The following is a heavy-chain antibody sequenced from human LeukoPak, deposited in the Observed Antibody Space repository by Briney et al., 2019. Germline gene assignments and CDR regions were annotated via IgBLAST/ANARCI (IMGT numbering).Heavy chain of an antibody. J-gene: IGHJ5*02. D-gene: IGHD6-13*01. CDR1: GFTVSSYY. Sequence: GGSLRLSCAASGFTVSSYYMSWVRQAPGKGLEWVSAIRGSGDRTHYADSVKGRFTISRDNSKNTLYLQMNSLRAEDTAVYYCAKTVAAAGTWGQGTLVTVSS. V-gene: IGHV3-23*01. CDR2: IRGSGDRT. CDR3: AKTVAAAGT.